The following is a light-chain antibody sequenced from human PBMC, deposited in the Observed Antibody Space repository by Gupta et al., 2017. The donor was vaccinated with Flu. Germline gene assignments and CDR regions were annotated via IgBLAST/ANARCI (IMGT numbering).Light chain of an antibody. CDR3: SSYTSTTTLGV. J-gene: IGLJ3*02. V-gene: IGLV2-14*01. CDR2: EVN. Sequence: QSALTQPASVFGSPGQSITISCTGTSRDVGGYNYVSWYQHHPGKAPKLIIYEVNYRPSGVSDRFSGSKSGNTASLTISWLQAEDEADYYCSSYTSTTTLGVFGGGTKLNVL. CDR1: SRDVGGYNY.